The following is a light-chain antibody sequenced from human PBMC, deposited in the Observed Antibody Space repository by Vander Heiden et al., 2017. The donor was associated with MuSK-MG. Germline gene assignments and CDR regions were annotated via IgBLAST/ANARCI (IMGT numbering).Light chain of an antibody. V-gene: IGKV3-20*01. CDR1: LRIDNSY. CDR3: HRYGTSPGT. Sequence: IVFTQSPGTQSLSPGERATLPCRASLRIDNSYLAWYQQKGGQSPRLLIYAASKKATGTPGRCSGSASQTDFSLTISTVDPEDVAVYYCHRYGTSPGTFGQGTKVEIK. CDR2: AAS. J-gene: IGKJ1*01.